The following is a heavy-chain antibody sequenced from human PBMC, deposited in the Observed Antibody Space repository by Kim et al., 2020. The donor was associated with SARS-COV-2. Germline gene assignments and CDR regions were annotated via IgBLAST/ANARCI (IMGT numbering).Heavy chain of an antibody. Sequence: YYGDSVKGRFTISRDNAKNSLYLQMNSLRAEDTAVYYGARRWGSSRAFDIWGQGTMVTVSS. J-gene: IGHJ3*02. CDR3: ARRWGSSRAFDI. D-gene: IGHD6-6*01. V-gene: IGHV3-7*03.